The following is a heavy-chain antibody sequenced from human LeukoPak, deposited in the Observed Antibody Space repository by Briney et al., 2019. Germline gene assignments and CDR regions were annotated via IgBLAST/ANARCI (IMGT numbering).Heavy chain of an antibody. CDR1: GYTFSNYG. CDR3: ARHSGSGWKALGY. D-gene: IGHD6-19*01. Sequence: ASVKVSCKASGYTFSNYGISWVRQAPGLGLEWMGWTSYNGNTNYAQKFQDRVTMTTDTSTTTAYMELRSLESDDTAVYYCARHSGSGWKALGYWGQGTLVTVSS. V-gene: IGHV1-18*04. CDR2: TSYNGNT. J-gene: IGHJ4*02.